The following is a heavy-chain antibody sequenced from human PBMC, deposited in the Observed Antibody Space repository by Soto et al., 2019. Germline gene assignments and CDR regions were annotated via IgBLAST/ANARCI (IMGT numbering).Heavy chain of an antibody. CDR1: GGSISSGGYY. Sequence: QVQLQESGPGLVKPSQTLSLTCTVSGGSISSGGYYWSWIRQHPGKGLEWIGYIYYSGSTYYNPSLKSRVTISVDTSKNHFSLKLSSVTASDTAVYYCARVLFEGFGELGYYYYYMDVWGKGTTVTVSS. CDR2: IYYSGST. D-gene: IGHD3-10*01. J-gene: IGHJ6*03. CDR3: ARVLFEGFGELGYYYYYMDV. V-gene: IGHV4-31*03.